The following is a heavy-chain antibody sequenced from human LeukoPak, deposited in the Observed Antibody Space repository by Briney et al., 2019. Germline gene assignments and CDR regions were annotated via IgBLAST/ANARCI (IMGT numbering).Heavy chain of an antibody. J-gene: IGHJ4*02. CDR1: GFTFRTYW. CDR3: ARGQLADIY. D-gene: IGHD2-2*01. V-gene: IGHV3-7*01. CDR2: IKPDGSEK. Sequence: PGGSLRLSCAASGFTFRTYWMSWVRQTPGRGLEWVAKIKPDGSEKSYVDSVKGRFTISRDNAKTSVYLQMNCLRVEDTAVYYCARGQLADIYWGQGALVTVSS.